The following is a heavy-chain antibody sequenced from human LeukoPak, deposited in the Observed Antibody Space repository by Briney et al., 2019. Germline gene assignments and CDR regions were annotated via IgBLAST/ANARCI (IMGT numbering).Heavy chain of an antibody. V-gene: IGHV3-74*01. D-gene: IGHD4-11*01. Sequence: GGSLRLSYAASGFTFSNYWMHWVRQVPGKGLVWVSRINPGGSSTTYADSVKGRFTISRDNAKNTLYLQMNSLRAEDTAVYYCARSNQADDYWGQGTLVTVSS. CDR2: INPGGSST. CDR3: ARSNQADDY. J-gene: IGHJ4*02. CDR1: GFTFSNYW.